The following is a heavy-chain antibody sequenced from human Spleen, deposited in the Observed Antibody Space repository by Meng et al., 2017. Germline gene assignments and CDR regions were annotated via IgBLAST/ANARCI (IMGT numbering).Heavy chain of an antibody. CDR2: MNPNSGKT. CDR1: GYTFTNVD. J-gene: IGHJ4*02. V-gene: IGHV1-8*01. CDR3: VRGTPGRSYCDY. Sequence: QVQLVQSGAEVKKPGASVKVSCKAAGYTFTNVDINWVRQATGQGLEWMGWMNPNSGKTGYAEKFQGRVTMTRDTLTNTVFMELRSLTPDDTAVYYCVRGTPGRSYCDYWGQGTLVTVSS. D-gene: IGHD3-10*01.